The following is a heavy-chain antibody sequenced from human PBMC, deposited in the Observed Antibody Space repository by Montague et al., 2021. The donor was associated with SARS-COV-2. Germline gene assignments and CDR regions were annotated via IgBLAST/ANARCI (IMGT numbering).Heavy chain of an antibody. CDR1: GYTFTTYW. V-gene: IGHV5-10-1*01. J-gene: IGHJ4*02. CDR2: IDPSDSYT. Sequence: QSGAEVKKPGESLRIACQASGYTFTTYWITWVRQVPGKGLEWMGRIDPSDSYTTYSPSFQGFVTISADTSINTAYLEWGSLKVTDTAMYFCAGHRGEDYYDKSGYNDYWGQGTLVTVTS. CDR3: AGHRGEDYYDKSGYNDY. D-gene: IGHD3-22*01.